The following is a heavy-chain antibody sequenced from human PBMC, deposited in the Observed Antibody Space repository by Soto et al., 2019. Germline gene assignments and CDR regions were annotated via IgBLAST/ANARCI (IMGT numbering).Heavy chain of an antibody. CDR1: GCSISSGGYS. CDR3: ARSGDDSPYYFDY. Sequence: PXETLSLTCAVAGCSISSGGYSWSWIRQPPGKGLEWIGYIYHSGSTYYNPSLKSRVTISVDRSKNQFSLKLSSVTAADTAVYYCARSGDDSPYYFDYWGQGTLVTVSS. D-gene: IGHD3-22*01. J-gene: IGHJ4*02. V-gene: IGHV4-30-2*01. CDR2: IYHSGST.